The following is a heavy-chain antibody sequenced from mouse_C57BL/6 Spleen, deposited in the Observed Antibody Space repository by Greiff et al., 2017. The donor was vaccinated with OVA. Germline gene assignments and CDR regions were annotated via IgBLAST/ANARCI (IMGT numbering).Heavy chain of an antibody. CDR1: GYTFTDYN. D-gene: IGHD1-1*01. V-gene: IGHV1-18*01. CDR2: INPNNGGT. Sequence: VQLQQSGPELVKPGASVKIPCKASGYTFTDYNMDWVKQSHGKSLEWIGDINPNNGGTIYNQKFKGKATLTVDKSSSTAYMELRSLTSEDTAVYYCARDGSSPYWYFDVWGTGTTVTVSS. CDR3: ARDGSSPYWYFDV. J-gene: IGHJ1*03.